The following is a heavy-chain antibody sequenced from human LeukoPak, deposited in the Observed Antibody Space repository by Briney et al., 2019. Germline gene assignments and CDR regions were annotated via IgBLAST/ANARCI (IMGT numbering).Heavy chain of an antibody. J-gene: IGHJ4*02. CDR1: GYTFTSYY. V-gene: IGHV1-46*01. D-gene: IGHD3-10*01. CDR3: ASARGDYYGSGSYYN. Sequence: APVKVSCKASGYTFTSYYMHWVRQAPGQGLEWMGIINPSGGSTSYAQKFQGRVTMTRDTSTSTVYMELSSLRSEDTAVYYCASARGDYYGSGSYYNWGQGTLVTVSS. CDR2: INPSGGST.